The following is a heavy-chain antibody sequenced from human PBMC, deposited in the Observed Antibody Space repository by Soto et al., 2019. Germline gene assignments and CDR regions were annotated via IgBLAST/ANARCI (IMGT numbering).Heavy chain of an antibody. CDR2: IFHTGST. J-gene: IGHJ5*01. Sequence: VQLQESGPGLVKPSGTLSLTCAVSGVSISSNNWWNWVRQAPGKGLEWIAEIFHTGSTNYKPSLRRRLSISLDKTKNLFSLNLTSVTAADAGVYFCARAYYDDDSSGYYDSWGQGTLVSV. CDR3: ARAYYDDDSSGYYDS. CDR1: GVSISSNNW. D-gene: IGHD3-22*01. V-gene: IGHV4-4*02.